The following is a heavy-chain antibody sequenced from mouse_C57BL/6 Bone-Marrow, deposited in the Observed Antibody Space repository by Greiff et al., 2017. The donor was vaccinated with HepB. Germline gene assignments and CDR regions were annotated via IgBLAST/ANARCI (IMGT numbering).Heavy chain of an antibody. J-gene: IGHJ1*03. V-gene: IGHV3-1*01. CDR2: ISYSGST. CDR3: ARTHHYGYFDV. Sequence: EVKLLESGPGMVKPSQSLSLTCTVSGYSITSGYDWHWIRHFPGNKLEWMGYISYSGSTNYNPSLKSRISITHDTSKNHFFLKLNSVTTEDTATYYCARTHHYGYFDVWGTGTTVTVSS. CDR1: GYSITSGYD.